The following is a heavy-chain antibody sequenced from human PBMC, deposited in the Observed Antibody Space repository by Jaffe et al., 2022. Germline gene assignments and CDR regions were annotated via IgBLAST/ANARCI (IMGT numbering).Heavy chain of an antibody. CDR1: GFTFSSAW. CDR3: VTVSRIVVSAPGGGKN. V-gene: IGHV3-15*01. J-gene: IGHJ4*02. D-gene: IGHD3-22*01. CDR2: IKSKSDGETR. Sequence: EVQLVESGGGLVNTGGSLRLSCAASGFTFSSAWMNWVRQAPGKGLEWVGRIKSKSDGETRDYAAPVKGRFIISRDDSKKMVYLQMNSLETEDTAVYYCVTVSRIVVSAPGGGKNWGQGTLVTVSS.